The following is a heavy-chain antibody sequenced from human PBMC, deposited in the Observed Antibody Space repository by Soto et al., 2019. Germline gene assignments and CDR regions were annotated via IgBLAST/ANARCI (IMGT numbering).Heavy chain of an antibody. J-gene: IGHJ6*02. CDR2: ISYDGSNK. V-gene: IGHV3-30-3*01. Sequence: GGSLRLSCAASGFTFGSYAMHWVRQAPGKGLEWVAVISYDGSNKYYADSVKGRFTISRDNSKNTLYLQMNSLRAEDTAVYYCARDRYDFWSGSKHYYYYGMDVWGQGTTVTVSS. CDR3: ARDRYDFWSGSKHYYYYGMDV. D-gene: IGHD3-3*01. CDR1: GFTFGSYA.